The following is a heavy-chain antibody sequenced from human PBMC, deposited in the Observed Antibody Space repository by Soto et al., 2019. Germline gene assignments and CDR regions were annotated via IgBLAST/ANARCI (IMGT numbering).Heavy chain of an antibody. Sequence: QLHLVQSGAVVKKPGASVTVSCSASGYPVTAYYMHWVRQAPGRGLEWMGGINPATGAAKYTQTFQGRVTRTRDTSTGTVFMELGGLTSEDTAVFYWARGGGVGVAGSAAFDMWGQGTLVTVSS. CDR1: GYPVTAYY. J-gene: IGHJ3*02. D-gene: IGHD3-3*01. CDR2: INPATGAA. CDR3: ARGGGVGVAGSAAFDM. V-gene: IGHV1-2*02.